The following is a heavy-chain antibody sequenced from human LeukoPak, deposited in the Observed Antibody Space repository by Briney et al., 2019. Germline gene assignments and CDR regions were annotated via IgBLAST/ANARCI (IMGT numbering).Heavy chain of an antibody. D-gene: IGHD6-19*01. CDR1: GFTVSSNY. CDR2: IYSGGAT. V-gene: IGHV3-53*01. Sequence: GGSLRLSCAASGFTVSSNYMSWLRQAPGKGVEWVSDIYSGGATYYGDSVKGRFTISRDISKNTVFLQMNSLRAEDTAVYHCAREYSSGWDHYYALDVWGQGTTVTVSS. J-gene: IGHJ6*02. CDR3: AREYSSGWDHYYALDV.